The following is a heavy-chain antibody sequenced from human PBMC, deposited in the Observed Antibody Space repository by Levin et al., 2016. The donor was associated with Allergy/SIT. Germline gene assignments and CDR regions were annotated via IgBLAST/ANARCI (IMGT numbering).Heavy chain of an antibody. D-gene: IGHD3-10*01. CDR2: IKQDGSEK. Sequence: WIRQPPGKGLEWVANIKQDGSEKYYVDSVKGRFTISRDNAKNSLYLQMNSLRAEDTAVYYCARVSLVVWFGEFVYYGMDVWAKGPRSPSP. V-gene: IGHV3-7*03. J-gene: IGHJ6*02. CDR3: ARVSLVVWFGEFVYYGMDV.